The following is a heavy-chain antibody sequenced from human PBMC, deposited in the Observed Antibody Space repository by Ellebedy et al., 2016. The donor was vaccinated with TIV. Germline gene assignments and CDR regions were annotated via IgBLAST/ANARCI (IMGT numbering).Heavy chain of an antibody. CDR3: ARGRVYGSPSSGLDV. Sequence: AASVKVSCKASAYSFTDNDIRWARQAPGQGLAWMGWINPNSGGTHYSQRFQGRVTMTRDTSISTGYMELSSLRSDDTAVYFCARGRVYGSPSSGLDVWGQGTTVTVSS. V-gene: IGHV1-2*02. D-gene: IGHD6-13*01. J-gene: IGHJ6*02. CDR1: AYSFTDND. CDR2: INPNSGGT.